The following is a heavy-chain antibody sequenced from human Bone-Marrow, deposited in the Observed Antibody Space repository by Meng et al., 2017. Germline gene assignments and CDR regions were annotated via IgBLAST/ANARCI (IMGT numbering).Heavy chain of an antibody. CDR3: ARVYSSSWYSLKGEYFQH. CDR2: IYSGGST. D-gene: IGHD6-13*01. V-gene: IGHV3-53*04. CDR1: GFTVSSNY. J-gene: IGHJ1*01. Sequence: GESLKISCAASGFTVSSNYMSWVRQAPGKGLEWVSVIYSGGSTYYADSVKGRFTISRHNSKNTLYLQMNSLRAEDTAVYYCARVYSSSWYSLKGEYFQHWGQGTLVTVSS.